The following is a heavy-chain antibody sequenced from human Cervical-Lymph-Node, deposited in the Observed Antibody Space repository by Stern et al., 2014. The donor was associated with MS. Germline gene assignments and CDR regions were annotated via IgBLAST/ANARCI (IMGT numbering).Heavy chain of an antibody. CDR1: GFIFNNYA. Sequence: QVQLVESGGGVVQPGRSLRLSCAASGFIFNNYAMHWVRQAPGKGLDWVAFVSNEGSKQFYADSVKGRFTISRDNANNTLYLQMNSLRPEDTAVYYCGRDTCRGGGCYFRYWGQGILITVSS. D-gene: IGHD2-15*01. CDR2: VSNEGSKQ. CDR3: GRDTCRGGGCYFRY. J-gene: IGHJ4*02. V-gene: IGHV3-30-3*01.